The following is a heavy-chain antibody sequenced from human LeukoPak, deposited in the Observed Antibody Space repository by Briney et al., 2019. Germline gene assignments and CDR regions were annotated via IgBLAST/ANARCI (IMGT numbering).Heavy chain of an antibody. D-gene: IGHD5-18*01. J-gene: IGHJ5*02. V-gene: IGHV1-18*01. Sequence: GASVKVSCKASGYTFTSYGISWVRQAPGQGLEWMGWISAYNGNTNYAQKLQSRVTMTTDTSTSTAYMELRSLRSDDTAVYYCASLSGYSYGYRFGWFDPWGQGTLVTVSS. CDR1: GYTFTSYG. CDR2: ISAYNGNT. CDR3: ASLSGYSYGYRFGWFDP.